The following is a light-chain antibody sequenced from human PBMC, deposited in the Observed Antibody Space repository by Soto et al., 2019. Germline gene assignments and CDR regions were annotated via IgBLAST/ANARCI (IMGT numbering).Light chain of an antibody. CDR3: QTWATGIVV. CDR1: SGHSSSV. V-gene: IGLV4-69*01. J-gene: IGLJ2*01. Sequence: QLVLTQSPSASASLGASVKLTCTLSSGHSSSVIAWHQQQPEKGPRFLVKVNSDGSHTKGDGTPDRFSGSRSGAERFLTISSLQSEDEADYYCQTWATGIVVFGGGTKLTVL. CDR2: VNSDGSH.